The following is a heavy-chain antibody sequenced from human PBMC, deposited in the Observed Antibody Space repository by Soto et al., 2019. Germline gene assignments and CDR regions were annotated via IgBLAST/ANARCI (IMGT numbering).Heavy chain of an antibody. Sequence: PSETLSLTCTVSGGSISSGGYYWSWIRQHPGKGLEWIGYIYYSGSTYYNPSLKSRVTISVDTSKNQFSLKLSSVTAADTAVYYCARDHSSGRDAFDIWGQGTMVTVSS. V-gene: IGHV4-31*03. CDR1: GGSISSGGYY. D-gene: IGHD6-6*01. CDR3: ARDHSSGRDAFDI. CDR2: IYYSGST. J-gene: IGHJ3*02.